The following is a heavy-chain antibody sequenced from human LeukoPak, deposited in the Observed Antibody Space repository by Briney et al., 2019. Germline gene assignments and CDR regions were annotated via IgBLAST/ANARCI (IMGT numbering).Heavy chain of an antibody. D-gene: IGHD3-10*01. CDR3: ASWPVDDGSGSKVDY. V-gene: IGHV4-4*02. CDR1: GDXISXXXX. Sequence: SETLSLTCDVSGDXISXXXXXSWXXQPXGXXLXWXXXIYHSGSTNYNSSLKSRVTISIDKSKNQFSLKLNSVTAADTAVYYCASWPVDDGSGSKVDYWGQGTLVTVSS. CDR2: IYHSGST. J-gene: IGHJ4*02.